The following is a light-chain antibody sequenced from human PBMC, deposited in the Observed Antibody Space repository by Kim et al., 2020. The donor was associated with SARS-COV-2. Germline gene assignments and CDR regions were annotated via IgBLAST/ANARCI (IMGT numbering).Light chain of an antibody. J-gene: IGLJ2*01. V-gene: IGLV2-14*01. CDR1: SGDVGGYNY. CDR3: SSYTSSSTVV. CDR2: DVS. Sequence: QSALTQPASVSGSPGQSITISCTGTSGDVGGYNYVSCYQQHPGKAPQLMIYDVSKRPSGVSNRFSGSKSGNTASLTISGLQAVDEADYYCSSYTSSSTVVFGGGTQLTVL.